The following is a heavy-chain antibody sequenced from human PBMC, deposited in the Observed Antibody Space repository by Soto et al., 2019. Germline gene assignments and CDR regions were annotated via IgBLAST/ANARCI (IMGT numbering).Heavy chain of an antibody. CDR1: GGTYSSYT. CDR3: ARDKWLRYIDY. CDR2: IIPILGIA. D-gene: IGHD5-12*01. J-gene: IGHJ4*01. Sequence: ASVKVSCKASGGTYSSYTISWVRQAPGQGLEWMGRIIPILGIANYAQKFQGRVTITADKSTSTAYMELSSLRSEDTAVYYCARDKWLRYIDYWGHGTLVTVSS. V-gene: IGHV1-69*04.